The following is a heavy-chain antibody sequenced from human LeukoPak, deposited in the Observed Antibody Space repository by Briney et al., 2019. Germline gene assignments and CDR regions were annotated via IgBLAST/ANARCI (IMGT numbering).Heavy chain of an antibody. CDR1: GFTFSSYA. Sequence: GGSLRLSCAASGFTFSSYAMSWVRQAPGKGLEWASAISGSGGSTYYADSVKGRFTISRDNSKNTLYLQMNSLRAEDTAVYYCAKDRVAAYCFDYWGQGTLVTVSS. V-gene: IGHV3-23*01. CDR2: ISGSGGST. D-gene: IGHD6-6*01. J-gene: IGHJ4*02. CDR3: AKDRVAAYCFDY.